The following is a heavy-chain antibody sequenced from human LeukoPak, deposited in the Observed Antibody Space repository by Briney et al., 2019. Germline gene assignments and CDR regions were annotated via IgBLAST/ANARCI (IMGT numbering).Heavy chain of an antibody. V-gene: IGHV1-2*02. Sequence: ASVKVSCKASGYTFTGYYMHWVRQAPGQGLEWMGWINPNSGGTNYAQKFQGRVTMTRDMSTSTVYMELSGLRSEDTAVYYCAREISYYDILTPASEAFDIWGQGTMVTVSS. D-gene: IGHD3-9*01. CDR3: AREISYYDILTPASEAFDI. CDR2: INPNSGGT. CDR1: GYTFTGYY. J-gene: IGHJ3*02.